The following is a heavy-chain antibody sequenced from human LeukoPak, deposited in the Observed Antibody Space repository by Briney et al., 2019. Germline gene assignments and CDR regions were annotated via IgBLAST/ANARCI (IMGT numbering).Heavy chain of an antibody. CDR1: GYTFTSYA. Sequence: ASVKVSCKASGYTFTSYAMNWVRQAPGQGLEWMGWINTNTGNPTYAQGFTGRFVFSLDTSVSTAYLQISSLKAEDTAVYYCARDLDYCSGGSCYLGVGGNFDYWGQGTLVTVSS. D-gene: IGHD2-15*01. CDR2: INTNTGNP. CDR3: ARDLDYCSGGSCYLGVGGNFDY. J-gene: IGHJ4*02. V-gene: IGHV7-4-1*02.